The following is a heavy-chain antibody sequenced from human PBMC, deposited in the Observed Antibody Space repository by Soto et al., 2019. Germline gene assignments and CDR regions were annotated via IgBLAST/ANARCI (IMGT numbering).Heavy chain of an antibody. D-gene: IGHD4-17*01. J-gene: IGHJ5*02. CDR1: GGTFSSYT. CDR2: IIPILGIA. CDR3: ARATTVTTLGFSWFDP. V-gene: IGHV1-69*02. Sequence: GASVKVSCKASGGTFSSYTISWVRQAPGQGLEWMGRIIPILGIANYAQKFQGRVTITADKSTSTAYMELSSLRSEDTAVYYCARATTVTTLGFSWFDPWGQGTLVTVS.